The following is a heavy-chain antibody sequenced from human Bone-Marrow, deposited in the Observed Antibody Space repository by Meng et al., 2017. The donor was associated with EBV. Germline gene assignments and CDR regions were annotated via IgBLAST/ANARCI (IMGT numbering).Heavy chain of an antibody. CDR2: IKHSGST. Sequence: QVQLLQWGAGFLNPSGTLSLTCVVNGGSLSGFSWSWIRQAPGKGLEWIGEIKHSGSTNYNPSLKNRVTISVDPSKNQFSLRLSSVTAADTAVYYCARATGGSTGYFRWGQGTLVTVSS. D-gene: IGHD3-9*01. J-gene: IGHJ4*02. CDR1: GGSLSGFS. CDR3: ARATGGSTGYFR. V-gene: IGHV4-34*01.